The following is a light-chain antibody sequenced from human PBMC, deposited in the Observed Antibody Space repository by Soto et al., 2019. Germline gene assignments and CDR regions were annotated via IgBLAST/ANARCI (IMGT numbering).Light chain of an antibody. J-gene: IGKJ4*01. CDR2: DAS. CDR1: QSVSSN. Sequence: EIVVTQSRATLSASLGAKSTLYCRASQSVSSNLAWYQQKPGQAPRLLIYDASNRATGIPARFSGSGSGTDFTLTISSLEPEDFGVYYCQQRSHWPPVTFGGGTKVDIK. V-gene: IGKV3-11*01. CDR3: QQRSHWPPVT.